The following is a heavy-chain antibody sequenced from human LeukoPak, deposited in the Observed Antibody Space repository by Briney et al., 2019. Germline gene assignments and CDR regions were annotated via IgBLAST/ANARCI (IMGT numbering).Heavy chain of an antibody. CDR1: GGSFSGYY. CDR2: INHSGST. V-gene: IGHV4-34*01. D-gene: IGHD6-19*01. Sequence: PSETLSLTCAVYGGSFSGYYWSWIRQPPGKGLEWIGEINHSGSTNYNPSLKSRVTISVDTSKNQFSLTLSSVTAADTAVYYCARGLYSRGWYGLPYYFDYWGQGTLVTVSS. J-gene: IGHJ4*02. CDR3: ARGLYSRGWYGLPYYFDY.